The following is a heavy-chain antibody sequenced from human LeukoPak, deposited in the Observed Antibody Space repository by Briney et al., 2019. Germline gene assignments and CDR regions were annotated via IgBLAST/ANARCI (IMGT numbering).Heavy chain of an antibody. V-gene: IGHV1-2*02. J-gene: IGHJ6*03. CDR1: GYTFTGYY. Sequence: ASVKVSCKASGYTFTGYYMHWVRQAPGQGLEWMGWTNPNSGGTNYAQKFQGRVTMTRDTSISTAYMELSRLRSDDTAVYYCARALGQYCSSTSCSRDYYYYYMDVWGKGTTVTVSS. CDR3: ARALGQYCSSTSCSRDYYYYYMDV. CDR2: TNPNSGGT. D-gene: IGHD2-2*01.